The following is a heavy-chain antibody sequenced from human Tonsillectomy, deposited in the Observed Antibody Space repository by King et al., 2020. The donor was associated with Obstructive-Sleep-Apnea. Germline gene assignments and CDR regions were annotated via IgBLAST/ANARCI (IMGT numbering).Heavy chain of an antibody. CDR3: AGDGTEYSRSYESWFAP. D-gene: IGHD6-6*01. CDR1: GFTFSTYS. Sequence: VQLVESGGGLVQPGGSLRLSCAASGFTFSTYSMNWVRQAPGKGLEWVSYISSSSSSMYYADSVKGRFTISRDNARNSLYLRMNSLRVEETAVYYCAGDGTEYSRSYESWFAPWGQGTLVTVSS. V-gene: IGHV3-48*04. CDR2: ISSSSSSM. J-gene: IGHJ5*02.